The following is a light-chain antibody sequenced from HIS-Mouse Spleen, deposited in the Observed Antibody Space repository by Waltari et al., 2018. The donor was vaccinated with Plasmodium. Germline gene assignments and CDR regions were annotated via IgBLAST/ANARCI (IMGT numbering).Light chain of an antibody. CDR1: QLGDKY. Sequence: SYELTQPPSVSVYPGQTASITCPGDQLGDKYACWYQQKPGQSPVLVIYQDSKRPSGIPERFAGSNSGNTATLTISGTQAMDEADYYCQAWDSSTVVFGGGTKLTVL. J-gene: IGLJ2*01. CDR3: QAWDSSTVV. CDR2: QDS. V-gene: IGLV3-1*01.